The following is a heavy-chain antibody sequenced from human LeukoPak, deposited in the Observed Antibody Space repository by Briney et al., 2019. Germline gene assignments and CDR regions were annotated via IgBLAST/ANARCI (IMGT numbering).Heavy chain of an antibody. J-gene: IGHJ4*02. Sequence: GGSLRLSCAASGFTFSSYSMNWVRQAPGKGLEWVSYISSSSSTIYYADSVKGRFTISRDNAKNSLYLQMNSLRAEDTAVYYCARDPVAAADDYWGQGTLVTVSS. V-gene: IGHV3-48*04. D-gene: IGHD6-13*01. CDR1: GFTFSSYS. CDR3: ARDPVAAADDY. CDR2: ISSSSSTI.